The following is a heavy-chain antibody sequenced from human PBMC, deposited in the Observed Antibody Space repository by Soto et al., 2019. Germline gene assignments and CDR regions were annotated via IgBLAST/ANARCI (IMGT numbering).Heavy chain of an antibody. Sequence: GASVKVSCKASGYTFTSYAIHWVRQAPGQRLEWMGWINAGNGNTRYSEKFQGRVTITRDTSASTAYMELSSLISEDTAVYYCARDCTGGSCYSRYDYWGQGTLVTVSS. CDR3: ARDCTGGSCYSRYDY. J-gene: IGHJ4*02. V-gene: IGHV1-3*01. D-gene: IGHD2-15*01. CDR2: INAGNGNT. CDR1: GYTFTSYA.